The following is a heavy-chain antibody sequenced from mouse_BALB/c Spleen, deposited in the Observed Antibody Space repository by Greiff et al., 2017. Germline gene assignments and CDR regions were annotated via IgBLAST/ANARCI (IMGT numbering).Heavy chain of an antibody. D-gene: IGHD2-2*01. CDR3: ARHNYGYGLDY. Sequence: DVMLVESGGGLVQPGGSLKLSCAASGFTFSSYTMSWVRQTPEKRLEWVAYISNGGGSTYYPDTVKGRFTISRDNAKNTLYLQMSSLKSEDTAMYYCARHNYGYGLDYWGQGTTLTVSS. CDR2: ISNGGGST. J-gene: IGHJ2*01. CDR1: GFTFSSYT. V-gene: IGHV5-12-2*01.